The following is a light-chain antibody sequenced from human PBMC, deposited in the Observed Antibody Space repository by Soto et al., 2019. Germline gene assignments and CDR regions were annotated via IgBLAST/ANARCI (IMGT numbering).Light chain of an antibody. Sequence: QLVLTQPASVSGSPGQSVTLSCTGTSNDIGGYNYVSWFQHHPGEAPILMISEVSNRPSGVSYRFSGSKSGNTASLTISGLQAEDEADYYCSSYASGSSVVFGGGTKLTVL. CDR2: EVS. CDR3: SSYASGSSVV. J-gene: IGLJ2*01. V-gene: IGLV2-14*01. CDR1: SNDIGGYNY.